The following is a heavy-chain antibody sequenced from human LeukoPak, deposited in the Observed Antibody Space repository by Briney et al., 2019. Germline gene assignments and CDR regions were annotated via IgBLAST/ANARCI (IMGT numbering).Heavy chain of an antibody. J-gene: IGHJ4*02. CDR1: GFIFHDSV. D-gene: IGHD3-10*01. CDR2: VSKKSDYM. CDR3: AKERYDGSGAAYDN. V-gene: IGHV3-9*01. Sequence: GRSLRLSCAASGFIFHDSVMHWVRQAPGKGLEWVSGVSKKSDYMAYADSVKGRFTISRDNAKNSLYLQMNSLRAEDTAMYYCAKERYDGSGAAYDNWGQGTLVTVSS.